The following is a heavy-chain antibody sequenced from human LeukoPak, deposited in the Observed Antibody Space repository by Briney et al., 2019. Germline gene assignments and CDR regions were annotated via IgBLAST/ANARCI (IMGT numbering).Heavy chain of an antibody. J-gene: IGHJ6*02. CDR3: ARWSSGWSSPHDRNYYYYYGMDV. Sequence: ASVKVSCKASGYTFTSCDINWVRQATGQGLEWMGWMNPNSGNTGYAQKLQGRVTMTRNTSISTAYMELSSLRSEDTAVYYCARWSSGWSSPHDRNYYYYYGMDVWGQGTTVTVSS. V-gene: IGHV1-8*01. CDR1: GYTFTSCD. CDR2: MNPNSGNT. D-gene: IGHD6-19*01.